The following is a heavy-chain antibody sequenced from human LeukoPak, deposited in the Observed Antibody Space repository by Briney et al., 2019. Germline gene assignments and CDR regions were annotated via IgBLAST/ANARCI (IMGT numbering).Heavy chain of an antibody. CDR1: GYSFTSYW. J-gene: IGHJ6*02. CDR3: ARADGYCSSTSCHYYYGMDV. CDR2: IYPGDSDT. D-gene: IGHD2-2*03. V-gene: IGHV5-51*01. Sequence: GESLKISCKGSGYSFTSYWIGWVRQMPGKGLEWMGIIYPGDSDTRYSPSFQGQVTISAGKSISTAYLQWSSLKASDTAMYYCARADGYCSSTSCHYYYGMDVWGQGTTVTVSS.